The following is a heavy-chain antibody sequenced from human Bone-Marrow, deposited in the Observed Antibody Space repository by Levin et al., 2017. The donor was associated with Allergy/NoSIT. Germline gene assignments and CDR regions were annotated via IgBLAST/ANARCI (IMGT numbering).Heavy chain of an antibody. D-gene: IGHD6-19*01. J-gene: IGHJ5*02. CDR2: INPNSGGT. V-gene: IGHV1-2*02. Sequence: EASVKVSCKASGYTFTGYYMHWVRQAPGQGLEWMGWINPNSGGTNYAQKFQGRVTMTRDTSISTAYMELSRLRSDDTAVYYCARDSSSGWYEWFDPWGQGTLVTVSS. CDR3: ARDSSSGWYEWFDP. CDR1: GYTFTGYY.